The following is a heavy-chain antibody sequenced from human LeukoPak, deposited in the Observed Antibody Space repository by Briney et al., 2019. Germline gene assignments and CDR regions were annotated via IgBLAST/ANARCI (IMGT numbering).Heavy chain of an antibody. J-gene: IGHJ4*02. D-gene: IGHD3-22*01. CDR2: IIPIFGTA. V-gene: IGHV1-69*06. CDR3: ARAKDYYDSSGYFFDY. Sequence: ASVKVSCKASGGTFSSYAISWVRQAPGQGLEWMGGIIPIFGTANYAQKFQGRVTITADKSTSTAYMELSSLRSEDTAVYYCARAKDYYDSSGYFFDYWGQGTLVTVSS. CDR1: GGTFSSYA.